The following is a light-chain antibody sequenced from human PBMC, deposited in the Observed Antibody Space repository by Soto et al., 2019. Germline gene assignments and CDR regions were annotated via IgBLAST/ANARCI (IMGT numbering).Light chain of an antibody. CDR1: QSVSDN. CDR2: GAS. Sequence: EIVMTQSPVTLSVSPGERATLSCRASQSVSDNLAWYQQKPGQAPRLLIYGASTRATGIPARFSGSGSGTEFTLTISSLQSGDFAVYYCQQYNNWPLTFGGGTKVEIK. CDR3: QQYNNWPLT. J-gene: IGKJ4*01. V-gene: IGKV3D-15*01.